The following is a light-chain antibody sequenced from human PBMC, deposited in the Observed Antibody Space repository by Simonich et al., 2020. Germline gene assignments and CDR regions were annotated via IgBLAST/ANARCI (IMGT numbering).Light chain of an antibody. CDR1: NIGSKS. Sequence: SYVLTQPPSVSVAPGKTARITCGENNIGSKSVHWYQQKPGQAPGLVVYDDSARPSGIPERFFGSKFGNTAHLTISRVEAGDEADYYCQVWDSSIDVVFGGGTKLTVL. J-gene: IGLJ2*01. V-gene: IGLV3-21*03. CDR2: DDS. CDR3: QVWDSSIDVV.